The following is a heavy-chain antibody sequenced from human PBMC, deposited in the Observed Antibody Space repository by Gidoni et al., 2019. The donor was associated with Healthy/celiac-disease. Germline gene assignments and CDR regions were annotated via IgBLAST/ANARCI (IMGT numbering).Heavy chain of an antibody. CDR3: TTGYYDFWSGYYREDFDY. CDR2: IKSKTDGGTT. D-gene: IGHD3-3*01. Sequence: EVQLVESGGGLVKPGGSLRLCCAASGFTFSNAWMSWVRQAPGKGLEWVGRIKSKTDGGTTDYAAPVKGRFTISRDDSKNTLYLQMNSLKTEDTAVYYCTTGYYDFWSGYYREDFDYWGQGTLVTVSS. V-gene: IGHV3-15*01. J-gene: IGHJ4*02. CDR1: GFTFSNAW.